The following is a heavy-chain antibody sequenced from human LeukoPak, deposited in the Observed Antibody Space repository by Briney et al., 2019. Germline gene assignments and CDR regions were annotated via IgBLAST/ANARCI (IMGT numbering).Heavy chain of an antibody. J-gene: IGHJ5*02. CDR3: ARGEETYYYDSSGPNWFDP. V-gene: IGHV1-69*13. CDR2: IIPIFGTA. CDR1: GGTFSSYA. Sequence: GASVKVSCKASGGTFSSYAISWVRQAPGQGLEWMGGIIPIFGTANYAQKFQGRVTITADESTSTAYMELSSLRSEDTAVYYCARGEETYYYDSSGPNWFDPWGQGTLVTVSS. D-gene: IGHD3-22*01.